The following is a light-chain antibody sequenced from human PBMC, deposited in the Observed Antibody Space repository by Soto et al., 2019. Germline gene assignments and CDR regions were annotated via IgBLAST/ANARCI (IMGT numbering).Light chain of an antibody. CDR1: QSLSSN. V-gene: IGKV3D-15*01. CDR3: QKYNKWPLT. J-gene: IGKJ1*01. Sequence: IVLTHSPVTLSLPPVEGGMLSFRASQSLSSNYLAWYQQKPGQAPRLLIYGASSRATGIPVRFSGSASGTEFTLTISSLQSEDFTVYYCQKYNKWPLTCGQGTKVAIK. CDR2: GAS.